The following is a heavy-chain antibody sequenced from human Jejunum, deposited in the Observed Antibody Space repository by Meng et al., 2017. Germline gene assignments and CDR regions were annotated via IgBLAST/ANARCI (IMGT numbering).Heavy chain of an antibody. V-gene: IGHV4-30-4*01. J-gene: IGHJ4*02. CDR1: GDSVTSGSYH. D-gene: IGHD6-6*01. Sequence: QVQLQESGPGLVKPSQTLSLACTVPGDSVTSGSYHWSWIRQPPGKGLEWIGYIHHSGITYYNPSLRSRLLISIDTSKRQLSLTLNSVTAADTALYYCATIQSSPHFFNYWGQGTLVTVSS. CDR2: IHHSGIT. CDR3: ATIQSSPHFFNY.